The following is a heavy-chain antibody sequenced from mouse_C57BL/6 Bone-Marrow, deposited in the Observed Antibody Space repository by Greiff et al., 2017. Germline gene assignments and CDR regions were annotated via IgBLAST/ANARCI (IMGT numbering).Heavy chain of an antibody. V-gene: IGHV3-6*01. CDR2: ISYDGSN. Sequence: EVQLVESGPGLVKPSQSLSLTCSVTGYSITSGYYWNWIRQFPGNKLEWMGYISYDGSNNYNPSLKNRISITRDTSKNQFFLKLNSVTTEDTATYYCARADYGGQGTTLTVSS. J-gene: IGHJ2*01. CDR1: GYSITSGYY. CDR3: ARADY.